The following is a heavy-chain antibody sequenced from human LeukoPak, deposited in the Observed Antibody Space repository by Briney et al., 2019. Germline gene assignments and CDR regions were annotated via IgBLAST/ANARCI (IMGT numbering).Heavy chain of an antibody. CDR2: ISAYNGKT. CDR3: ASISSSWHAFDI. Sequence: GASVKVSXKASXXXFTSYGISWVRQAPGQGLECMGWISAYNGKTNYVEKLQGRVTMTTDTSTSTAYMELRSLRSDDTAVYYCASISSSWHAFDIWGQGTMVTVSS. D-gene: IGHD6-13*01. V-gene: IGHV1-18*01. CDR1: XXXFTSYG. J-gene: IGHJ3*02.